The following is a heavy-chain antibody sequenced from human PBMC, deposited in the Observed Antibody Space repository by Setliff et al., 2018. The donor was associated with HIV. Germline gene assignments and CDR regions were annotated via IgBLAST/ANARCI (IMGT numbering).Heavy chain of an antibody. CDR1: GFTFSNYW. V-gene: IGHV3-7*01. Sequence: PGGSLRLSCTASGFTFSNYWMSWVRQAPGKGLEWVANINQDGSEKYYLVSVKGRFTISRDNAKTSLYLQINSLRAEDTAVYFCARSSSAVLTPGDFWGQGTLVTVS. CDR2: INQDGSEK. D-gene: IGHD7-27*01. CDR3: ARSSSAVLTPGDF. J-gene: IGHJ4*02.